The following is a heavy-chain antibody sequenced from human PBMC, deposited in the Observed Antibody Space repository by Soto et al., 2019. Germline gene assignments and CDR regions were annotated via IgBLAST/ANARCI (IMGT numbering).Heavy chain of an antibody. CDR3: ARDGGELLIPESRHPDY. V-gene: IGHV3-33*01. CDR2: IWYDGSNK. CDR1: GFTFSSYG. J-gene: IGHJ4*02. Sequence: QVQLVESGGGVVQPGRSLRLSCAASGFTFSSYGMHWVRQAPGKGLEWVAVIWYDGSNKYYADSVKGRFTISRDNSKNTLYLQMNSLRAEHTAVYYSARDGGELLIPESRHPDYWGQGTLVTVSS. D-gene: IGHD1-26*01.